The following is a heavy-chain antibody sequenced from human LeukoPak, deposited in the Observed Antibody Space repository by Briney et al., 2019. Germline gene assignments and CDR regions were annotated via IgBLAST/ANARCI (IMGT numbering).Heavy chain of an antibody. D-gene: IGHD6-6*01. J-gene: IGHJ4*02. CDR3: AKVASIAALGHFDY. V-gene: IGHV3-48*01. Sequence: GGSLRLSCTASEFTLSSYSMNWVRQAPGKGLEWVSYISGNSNTIYYADSVKGRFTISRDNSKNTLYLQMNSLRAEDTAVYYCAKVASIAALGHFDYWGQGTLVTVSS. CDR1: EFTLSSYS. CDR2: ISGNSNTI.